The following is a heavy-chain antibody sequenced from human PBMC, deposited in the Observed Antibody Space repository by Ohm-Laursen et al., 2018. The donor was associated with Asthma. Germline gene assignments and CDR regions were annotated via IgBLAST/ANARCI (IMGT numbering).Heavy chain of an antibody. Sequence: RSLRLSCAASGFTFSSYAMHWVRQAPGKGLEWVAVISYDGSNKYYADSVKGRFTISRDNSKNTLYLQMNSLRAEDTAVYYCARDLGNGYSALYYYYGMDVWGQGTTVTVSS. CDR3: ARDLGNGYSALYYYYGMDV. J-gene: IGHJ6*02. D-gene: IGHD5-24*01. V-gene: IGHV3-30*04. CDR2: ISYDGSNK. CDR1: GFTFSSYA.